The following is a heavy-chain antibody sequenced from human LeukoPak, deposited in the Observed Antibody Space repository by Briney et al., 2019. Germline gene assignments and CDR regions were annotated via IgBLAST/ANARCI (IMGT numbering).Heavy chain of an antibody. CDR3: ARHSYSSSWYREFDY. CDR2: IYYSGST. V-gene: IGHV4-59*08. CDR1: GGSISSYY. J-gene: IGHJ4*02. Sequence: SETLSLTCTVSGGSISSYYWSWIRQPPGKGLEWIGYIYYSGSTNYNPSLKSRFTISVGTSKNQFSLKLSSVTAADTAVYYCARHSYSSSWYREFDYWGQGTLVTVSS. D-gene: IGHD6-13*01.